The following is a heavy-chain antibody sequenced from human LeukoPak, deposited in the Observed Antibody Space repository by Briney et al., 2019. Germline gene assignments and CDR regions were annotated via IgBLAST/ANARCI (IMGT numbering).Heavy chain of an antibody. J-gene: IGHJ5*02. CDR2: IFYSGRT. CDR1: GGSISSRSYY. V-gene: IGHV4-39*01. Sequence: SETLSLTCTVSGGSISSRSYYWGWLRQPPGKGLEWIASIFYSGRTYHNPSLKSRVTISVDTSKSQFSLKLSSVTAADTAVYFCARHPLKAYVSDWFDPWGQGTLVTVSS. D-gene: IGHD3-10*02. CDR3: ARHPLKAYVSDWFDP.